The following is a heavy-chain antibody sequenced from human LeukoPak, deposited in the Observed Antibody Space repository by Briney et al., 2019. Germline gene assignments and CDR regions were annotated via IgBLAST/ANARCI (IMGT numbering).Heavy chain of an antibody. V-gene: IGHV4-59*12. Sequence: SETLSLTCTVSGGSISSYYWGWIRQPPGKGLEWIGYIYYTGSANYNPSLSSRITMSVDTPNNQFSLRLTSVTAADTAVYYCARLHALGAEEFDPWGQGALVTVSS. CDR3: ARLHALGAEEFDP. J-gene: IGHJ5*02. D-gene: IGHD3-16*01. CDR1: GGSISSYY. CDR2: IYYTGSA.